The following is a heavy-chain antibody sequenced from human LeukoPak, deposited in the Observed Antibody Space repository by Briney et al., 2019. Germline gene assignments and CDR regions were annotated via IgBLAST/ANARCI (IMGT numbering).Heavy chain of an antibody. D-gene: IGHD1-26*01. CDR3: ARAGYSTDDY. J-gene: IGHJ4*02. CDR2: INHSGST. V-gene: IGHV4-34*01. Sequence: SETLSLTCAVYGGSFSGYYWSWIRQPPGKGLEWIGEINHSGSTNYNPSLKSRVTISVDTSKNQLSLKLSSVTAADTAVYYCARAGYSTDDYWGQGTLVTVSS. CDR1: GGSFSGYY.